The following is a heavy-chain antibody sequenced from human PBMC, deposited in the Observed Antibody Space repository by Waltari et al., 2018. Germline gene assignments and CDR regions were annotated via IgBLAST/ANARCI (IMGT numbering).Heavy chain of an antibody. CDR2: IYHSGST. D-gene: IGHD5-18*01. V-gene: IGHV4-4*02. CDR1: GGSINSSNW. J-gene: IGHJ6*02. Sequence: QVQLQESGPGLVKPSGTLSLTCAVSGGSINSSNWWRWVRPPPGKGLDWIGEIYHSGSTNYNPSLKSRFTISVDKSKNQFSLKMNSVTAADTAVYYCARTRGYSYGIYYYYYYGMDVWGHGTTVTVSS. CDR3: ARTRGYSYGIYYYYYYGMDV.